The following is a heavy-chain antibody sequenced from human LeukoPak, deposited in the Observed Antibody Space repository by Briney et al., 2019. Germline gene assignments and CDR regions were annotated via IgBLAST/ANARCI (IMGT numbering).Heavy chain of an antibody. CDR1: GGSISSYY. Sequence: PSETLSLTCTVSGGSISSYYWSWIRQPPGKGLEWIGYIYSSGSTNYNPSLKSRVTISLDTSKNQFSLRLSSVTAADTAVYYCAGRVATGSMDVWGQGTTVAVSS. CDR3: AGRVATGSMDV. CDR2: IYSSGST. V-gene: IGHV4-59*01. J-gene: IGHJ6*02. D-gene: IGHD5-12*01.